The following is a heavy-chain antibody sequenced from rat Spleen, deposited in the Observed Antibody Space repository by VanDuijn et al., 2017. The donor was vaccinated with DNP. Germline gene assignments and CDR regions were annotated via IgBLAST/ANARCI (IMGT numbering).Heavy chain of an antibody. CDR2: IIYDGSRT. J-gene: IGHJ3*01. D-gene: IGHD1-11*01. Sequence: EVQLVESGGGLVQPGRSLKLSCAASGFTFSDYNMAWVRQAPKKGLEWVATIIYDGSRTYYRDSVKGRFTISRDNAKSTLYLQMDSLRSEDTATYYCATHHLEGWFAYWGQGTLVTVSS. CDR3: ATHHLEGWFAY. V-gene: IGHV5S10*01. CDR1: GFTFSDYN.